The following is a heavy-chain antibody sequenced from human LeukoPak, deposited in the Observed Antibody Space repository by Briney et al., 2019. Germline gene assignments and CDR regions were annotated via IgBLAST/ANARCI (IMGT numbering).Heavy chain of an antibody. D-gene: IGHD1-26*01. CDR2: INPNSGGT. CDR1: GYTFTGYY. CDR3: ARVWRGATALNWFDP. J-gene: IGHJ5*02. V-gene: IGHV1-2*02. Sequence: GASVKVSCKASGYTFTGYYMHWARQAPGQGLEWMGWINPNSGGTNYAQKFQGRVTMTRDTSISTAYMELSRLRSDDTAVYYCARVWRGATALNWFDPWGQGTLVTVSS.